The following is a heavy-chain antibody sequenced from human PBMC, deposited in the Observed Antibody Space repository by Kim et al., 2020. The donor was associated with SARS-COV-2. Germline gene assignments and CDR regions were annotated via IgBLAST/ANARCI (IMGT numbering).Heavy chain of an antibody. Sequence: AQEFQGRVTMTRDTSMSTAYMELSSLTTDDTAVYYCARDAAEDPFNAFEIWGQGTMVTVSS. J-gene: IGHJ3*02. CDR3: ARDAAEDPFNAFEI. V-gene: IGHV1-2*02. D-gene: IGHD6-25*01.